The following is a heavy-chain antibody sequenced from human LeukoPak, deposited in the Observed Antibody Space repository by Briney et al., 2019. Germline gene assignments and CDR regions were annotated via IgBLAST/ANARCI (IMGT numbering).Heavy chain of an antibody. CDR3: ARYYDFWMDV. Sequence: SETLSLTCTVSGGSISSGGYYWSWIRQHPGKGLEWIGYIYYSGSTYYNPSLKSRVTISVDSSKNRFSLKLSSVTAADTAVYYCARYYDFWMDVWGKGTTVTVSS. J-gene: IGHJ6*04. V-gene: IGHV4-31*03. CDR1: GGSISSGGYY. D-gene: IGHD3-3*01. CDR2: IYYSGST.